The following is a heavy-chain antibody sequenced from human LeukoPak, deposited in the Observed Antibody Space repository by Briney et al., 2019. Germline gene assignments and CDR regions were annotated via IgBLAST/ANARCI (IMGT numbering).Heavy chain of an antibody. D-gene: IGHD6-19*01. CDR1: GNIFTSSY. Sequence: VASVKVSCKASGNIFTSSYTHWVRQAPGQGLEWMGVINPSDGTRNYAQKFQGRVTMTRDMSTSTVYMDLSSLRSEDTAVYYCARARKGRSSGWYGASHWFDPWGQGALVTVSS. CDR3: ARARKGRSSGWYGASHWFDP. CDR2: INPSDGTR. V-gene: IGHV1-46*01. J-gene: IGHJ5*02.